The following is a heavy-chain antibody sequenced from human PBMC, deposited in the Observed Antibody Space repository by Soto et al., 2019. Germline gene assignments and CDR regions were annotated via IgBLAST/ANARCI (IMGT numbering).Heavy chain of an antibody. CDR1: GFTFSSYW. V-gene: IGHV3-74*01. D-gene: IGHD3-10*01. CDR3: ARIVIRFGELLAHDAFDI. CDR2: INSDGSST. J-gene: IGHJ3*02. Sequence: PGGSLRLSCAASGFTFSSYWMHWVRQAPGKGLVWVSRINSDGSSTSYADSVKGRFTISRDNAKNTLYLQMNSLRAEDTAVYYCARIVIRFGELLAHDAFDIWGQGTMVTVSS.